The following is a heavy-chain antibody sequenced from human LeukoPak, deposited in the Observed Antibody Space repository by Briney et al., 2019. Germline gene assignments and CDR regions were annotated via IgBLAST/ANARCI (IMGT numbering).Heavy chain of an antibody. D-gene: IGHD2-15*01. CDR2: INHSGST. CDR1: GGSFSGYY. V-gene: IGHV4-34*01. Sequence: SETLSLTCAVYGGSFSGYYWSWIRQPPGKGLEWIGEINHSGSTNYNPSLESRVTISVDTSKNQFSLKLRSVTAADTAVYYCARLWSTDCSGGTCPHQPNYWGQGILVTVSS. J-gene: IGHJ4*02. CDR3: ARLWSTDCSGGTCPHQPNY.